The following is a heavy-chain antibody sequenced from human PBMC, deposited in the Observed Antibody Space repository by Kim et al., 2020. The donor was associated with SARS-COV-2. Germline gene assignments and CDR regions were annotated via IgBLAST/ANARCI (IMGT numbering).Heavy chain of an antibody. CDR1: GGSFSGYY. J-gene: IGHJ4*02. V-gene: IGHV4-34*01. CDR3: ARGYSSGYSDY. Sequence: SETLSLTCAVYGGSFSGYYWSWIRQPPGKGLEWIGEINHSGSTNYNPSLKSRVTISVDTSKNQFSLKLSSVTAADTAVYYCARGYSSGYSDYWGQGTLVTVSS. CDR2: INHSGST. D-gene: IGHD3-22*01.